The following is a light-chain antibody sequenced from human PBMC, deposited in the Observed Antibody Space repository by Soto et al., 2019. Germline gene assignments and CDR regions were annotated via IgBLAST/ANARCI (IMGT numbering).Light chain of an antibody. Sequence: QSVLTQPASVSGSPGQSTTISCTGTTTDVGSYNLVSWYQQHPGRAPKLMIYEVSRRPSGASNRFSGSKSGNTASLTISGLQAEDEADYYCCSWAGSNTFYFFGTGTKVTVL. CDR3: CSWAGSNTFYF. CDR1: TTDVGSYNL. CDR2: EVS. V-gene: IGLV2-23*02. J-gene: IGLJ1*01.